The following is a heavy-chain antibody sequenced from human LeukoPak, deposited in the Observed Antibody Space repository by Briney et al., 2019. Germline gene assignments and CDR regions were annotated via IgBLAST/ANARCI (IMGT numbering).Heavy chain of an antibody. J-gene: IGHJ6*03. CDR2: IYYSGST. Sequence: SETLSLTCTVSGGSISSSSYYWGWIRQPPGKGLEWIGSIYYSGSTYYNPSLKSPVTITVDTSKNQFSLKLSSVTAADTAVYYCARVYYYYYYMDVWGKGTTVTISS. CDR3: ARVYYYYYYMDV. CDR1: GGSISSSSYY. V-gene: IGHV4-39*07.